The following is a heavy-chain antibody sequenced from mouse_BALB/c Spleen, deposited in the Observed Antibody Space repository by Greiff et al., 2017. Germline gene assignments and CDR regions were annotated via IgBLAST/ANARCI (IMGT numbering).Heavy chain of an antibody. CDR1: GYTFTSYW. CDR3: TREDYRYWYFDV. Sequence: VQLQQSGTVLARPGASVKMSCKASGYTFTSYWMHWVKQRPGQGLEWIGAIYPGNSDTSYNQKFKGKAKLTAVTSTSTAYMELSSLTNEDSAVYYCTREDYRYWYFDVWGAGTTVTVSS. V-gene: IGHV1-5*01. CDR2: IYPGNSDT. J-gene: IGHJ1*01. D-gene: IGHD2-14*01.